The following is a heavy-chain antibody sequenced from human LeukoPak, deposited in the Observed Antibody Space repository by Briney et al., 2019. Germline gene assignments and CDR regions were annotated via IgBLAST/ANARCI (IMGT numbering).Heavy chain of an antibody. Sequence: PGGSLRLSCAASGFTFSSYAMHWVRQAPGKGLEWVAVMSSDGSKKYYADSVKGRFTISRDNSKNTLYLQVNSLRAEDTAVYYCAKKFTGTTVISGDYFDYWGQGTLVTVSS. CDR1: GFTFSSYA. D-gene: IGHD4-17*01. J-gene: IGHJ4*02. CDR3: AKKFTGTTVISGDYFDY. CDR2: MSSDGSKK. V-gene: IGHV3-30-3*02.